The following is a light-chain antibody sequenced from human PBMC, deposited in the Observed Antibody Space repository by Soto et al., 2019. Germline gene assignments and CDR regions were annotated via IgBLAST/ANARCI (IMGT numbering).Light chain of an antibody. CDR3: LLSYSGAHIDVV. V-gene: IGLV7-46*01. J-gene: IGLJ2*01. Sequence: QTVVTQEPSLTVSSGGTVTLTCGSSTGAVTSGHYPYWFQQKPGQAPRTLIYDTSNKHSWTPARFSGSLLGGKAALTLSGAQPEDEAEYYCLLSYSGAHIDVVFGGGTKLTVL. CDR1: TGAVTSGHY. CDR2: DTS.